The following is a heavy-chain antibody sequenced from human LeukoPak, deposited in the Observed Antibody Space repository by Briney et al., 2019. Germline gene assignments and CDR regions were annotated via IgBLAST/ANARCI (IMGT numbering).Heavy chain of an antibody. V-gene: IGHV4-59*01. J-gene: IGHJ3*02. CDR3: ASEYYYDSSGTGDAFDI. Sequence: PSETLSLTCTVSGGSINSYYWSWIRQPPGKGLEWIGYIYYSGSTNYNPSLKSRVTISVDTSKNQFSLKLSSVTAADTAVYYCASEYYYDSSGTGDAFDIWGQGTMVTVSS. CDR1: GGSINSYY. CDR2: IYYSGST. D-gene: IGHD3-22*01.